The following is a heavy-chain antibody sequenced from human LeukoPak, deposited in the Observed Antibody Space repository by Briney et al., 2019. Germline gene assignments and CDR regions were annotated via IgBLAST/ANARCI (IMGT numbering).Heavy chain of an antibody. V-gene: IGHV3-30*02. CDR3: AKWHSGSYFLAN. J-gene: IGHJ4*02. CDR1: GFTFSSYG. D-gene: IGHD1-26*01. Sequence: GGFLRLSCAASGFTFSSYGMHWVRQAPGKGLEWVAFIRYDGSNKYYADSVKGRFTISRDNSKNTLYLQMNSLRAEDTAVYYCAKWHSGSYFLANWGQGTLVTVSS. CDR2: IRYDGSNK.